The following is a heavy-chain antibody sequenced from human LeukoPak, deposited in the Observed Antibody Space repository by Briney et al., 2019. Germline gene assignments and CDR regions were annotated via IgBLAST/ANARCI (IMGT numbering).Heavy chain of an antibody. V-gene: IGHV3-30*02. J-gene: IGHJ4*02. Sequence: GGSLRLSCAASGFTFSSYGMHWVRQAPGKGLEWVAFIRYDGSNKYYADSVKGRFTISRDRTKNTVYLQMNSLRAEDTAVYYCARRDSSGFYYILWGQGTLVAVSS. CDR1: GFTFSSYG. CDR2: IRYDGSNK. CDR3: ARRDSSGFYYIL. D-gene: IGHD3-22*01.